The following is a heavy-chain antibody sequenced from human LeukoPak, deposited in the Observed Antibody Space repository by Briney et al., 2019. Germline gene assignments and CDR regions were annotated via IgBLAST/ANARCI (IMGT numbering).Heavy chain of an antibody. Sequence: GESLKISCKGSGYSFTSYWIGWVRQMPGKGLEWMGIIYPGDSDTKYSPSFQGQVTISADKSISTAYLQWSSLKASDTAMYYCARYWRSSGAAGTHWGQGTLVTVSS. CDR2: IYPGDSDT. V-gene: IGHV5-51*01. D-gene: IGHD6-13*01. CDR1: GYSFTSYW. J-gene: IGHJ4*02. CDR3: ARYWRSSGAAGTH.